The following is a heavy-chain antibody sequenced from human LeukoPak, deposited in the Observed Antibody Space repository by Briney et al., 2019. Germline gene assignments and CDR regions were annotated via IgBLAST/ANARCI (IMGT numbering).Heavy chain of an antibody. CDR3: ARGDWFTWFDP. CDR1: GRSISSGGYY. CDR2: IYYSGST. J-gene: IGHJ5*02. V-gene: IGHV4-31*03. Sequence: SQTLSLTRTVSGRSISSGGYYSSWIRQHPGKGLEWIGYIYYSGSTYYNPSLKSRVTISVDTSKNQFSLKLSSVTAADTAVYYCARGDWFTWFDPWGQGTLVTVSS. D-gene: IGHD3-9*01.